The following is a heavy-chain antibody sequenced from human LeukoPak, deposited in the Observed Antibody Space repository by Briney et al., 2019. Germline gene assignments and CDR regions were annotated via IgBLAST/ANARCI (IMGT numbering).Heavy chain of an antibody. J-gene: IGHJ5*02. V-gene: IGHV4-59*08. D-gene: IGHD3-10*01. CDR1: GGSISSYY. CDR3: ATHYGSGSYYYNWFDP. Sequence: NPSETLSLTCTVSGGSISSYYWSWIRQPPGKGLEWIAYIYYSGSTNYNPSLKSRVTISVDTSKDQFSLKLSSVTAADTAVYYCATHYGSGSYYYNWFDPWGQGTLVTVSS. CDR2: IYYSGST.